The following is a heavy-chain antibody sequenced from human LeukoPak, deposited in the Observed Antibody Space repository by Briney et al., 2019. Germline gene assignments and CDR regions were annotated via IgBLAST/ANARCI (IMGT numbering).Heavy chain of an antibody. Sequence: GGPLRLSCAASGFTFSSYGMHRARQTPGKGLEWVAFIRYDGTNKHYADSVKGRFTISRDNSKNTLYLQMNSLRPEDTAVYYCAREDYDILTGYYRHFDYWGQGTLVTVSS. CDR1: GFTFSSYG. D-gene: IGHD3-9*01. J-gene: IGHJ4*02. V-gene: IGHV3-30*02. CDR3: AREDYDILTGYYRHFDY. CDR2: IRYDGTNK.